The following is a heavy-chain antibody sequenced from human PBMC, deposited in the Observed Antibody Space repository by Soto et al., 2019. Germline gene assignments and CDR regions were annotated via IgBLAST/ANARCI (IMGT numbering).Heavy chain of an antibody. Sequence: LGESLKISCKGSGYNFSRYWIGWVRQMPGKGLEWMAIIYPGDSASRYSPSFQGQVTVSADKSISTAYLKWSSLKASDTAMYYCARPKVRTTVTRYYYYGMDVWGQGTTVTVSS. V-gene: IGHV5-51*01. J-gene: IGHJ6*02. CDR3: ARPKVRTTVTRYYYYGMDV. D-gene: IGHD4-17*01. CDR1: GYNFSRYW. CDR2: IYPGDSAS.